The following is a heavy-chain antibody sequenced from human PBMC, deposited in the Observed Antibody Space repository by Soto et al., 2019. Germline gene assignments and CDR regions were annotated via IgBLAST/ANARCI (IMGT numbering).Heavy chain of an antibody. J-gene: IGHJ3*02. CDR2: IYHSGST. V-gene: IGHV4-4*02. CDR3: TSKFGQLLADAFDI. CDR1: GDSISRSYW. Sequence: SETLSLTCAVSGDSISRSYWLIWVRQLPGKGPEWIGEIYHSGSTIYNPSLQSRVTLSVDKSKNEFSLKMSSVTDADTAVYYCTSKFGQLLADAFDIWGQGTMVTVSS. D-gene: IGHD3-10*01.